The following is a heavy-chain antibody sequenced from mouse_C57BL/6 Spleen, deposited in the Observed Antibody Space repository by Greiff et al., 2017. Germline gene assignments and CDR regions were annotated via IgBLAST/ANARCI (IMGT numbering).Heavy chain of an antibody. CDR2: INPYNGDT. Sequence: VQLKESGPELVKPGDSVKISCKASGYSFTGYFMNWVMQSHGKSLEWIGRINPYNGDTFYNQKFKGKATLTVDKSSSTAHMELRSLTSEDSAVYYCARRGYYGSRGNYYAMDYWGQGTSVTVSS. CDR3: ARRGYYGSRGNYYAMDY. D-gene: IGHD1-1*01. V-gene: IGHV1-20*01. J-gene: IGHJ4*01. CDR1: GYSFTGYF.